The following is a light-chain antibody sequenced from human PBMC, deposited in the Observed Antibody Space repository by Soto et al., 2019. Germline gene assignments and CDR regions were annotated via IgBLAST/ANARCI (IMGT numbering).Light chain of an antibody. CDR1: QSVSSNY. CDR3: XXXXXSXXT. V-gene: IGKV3-20*01. J-gene: IGKJ5*01. CDR2: YPS. Sequence: EIVLTQSPGTLSLSPGERASLSCRASQSVSSNYLAWFQQKPGQAPRLLSSYPSSRATGIPDRFSGSGSGTGGTLTISRLEPEDCAVXXXXXXXXSXXTFGQGTRLEIK.